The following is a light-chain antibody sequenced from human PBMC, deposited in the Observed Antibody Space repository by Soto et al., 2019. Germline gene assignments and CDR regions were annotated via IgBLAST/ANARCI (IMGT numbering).Light chain of an antibody. CDR2: DAS. CDR1: RGISSN. V-gene: IGKV3-15*01. J-gene: IGKJ1*01. CDR3: HQYNNWPPWT. Sequence: IEMTQSPATLSVSPGERATLSCRASRGISSNLAWYQQKPGQAPRLLIYDASTRATGIPARFSGSGSGTEFTPTISSLQSEDFAVYYCHQYNNWPPWTFGQGTKVDIK.